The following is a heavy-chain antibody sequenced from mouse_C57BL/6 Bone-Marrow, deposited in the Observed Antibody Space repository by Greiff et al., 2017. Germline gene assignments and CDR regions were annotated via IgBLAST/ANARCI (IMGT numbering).Heavy chain of an antibody. Sequence: EVQLQQSGAELVKPGASVKLSCTASGFNIQDYYMHWVKQRTEQGLEWIGRIDPEDGEPKYAPKFQGKATITADTSSNTAYLQLSSLTSEDTSVYYCASGTTVALDYWGQGTTLTVSS. CDR3: ASGTTVALDY. CDR2: IDPEDGEP. CDR1: GFNIQDYY. J-gene: IGHJ2*01. D-gene: IGHD1-1*01. V-gene: IGHV14-2*01.